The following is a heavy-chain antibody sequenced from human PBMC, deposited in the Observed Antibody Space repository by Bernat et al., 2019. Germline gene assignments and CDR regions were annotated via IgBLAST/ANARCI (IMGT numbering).Heavy chain of an antibody. CDR1: GFTFSSYS. D-gene: IGHD4-23*01. CDR2: ISSSSSYI. J-gene: IGHJ2*01. CDR3: ARKEDYGGNSAWYFDL. V-gene: IGHV3-21*01. Sequence: EVQLVESGGGLVKPGGSLRLSCAASGFTFSSYSMNWVRQAPGKWLEWVSSISSSSSYIYYADSVKGRFTISRDNAKNSLYLQMNSLRAEDTAVYYCARKEDYGGNSAWYFDLWGRGTLVTVSS.